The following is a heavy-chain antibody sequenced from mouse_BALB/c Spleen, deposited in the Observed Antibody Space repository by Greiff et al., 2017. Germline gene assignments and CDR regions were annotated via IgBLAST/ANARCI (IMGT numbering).Heavy chain of an antibody. CDR3: AREAATDYFDY. V-gene: IGHV14-3*02. CDR1: GFNIKDTY. D-gene: IGHD1-2*01. CDR2: IDPANGNT. J-gene: IGHJ2*01. Sequence: EVQLQQPGAELVKPGASVKLSCTASGFNIKDTYMHWVKQRPEQGLEWIGRIDPANGNTKYDPKFQGKATITEDTSSNTAYLQLSSLTSEDTAVYYCAREAATDYFDYWGQGTTVTVSS.